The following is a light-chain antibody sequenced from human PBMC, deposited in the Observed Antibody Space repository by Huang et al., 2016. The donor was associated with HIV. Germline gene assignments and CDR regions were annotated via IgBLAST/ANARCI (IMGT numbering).Light chain of an antibody. J-gene: IGKJ1*01. V-gene: IGKV1-39*01. CDR1: QTINSY. Sequence: DIQMTQSPFFLSASVGDRVTITCRASQTINSYLNWYQHKPGKAPKRLIYAASSWQSGVPSRFNASGSRTDFALTISGLQSEDFAIYYCQQTYRIPWTFGQGAKVEIK. CDR3: QQTYRIPWT. CDR2: AAS.